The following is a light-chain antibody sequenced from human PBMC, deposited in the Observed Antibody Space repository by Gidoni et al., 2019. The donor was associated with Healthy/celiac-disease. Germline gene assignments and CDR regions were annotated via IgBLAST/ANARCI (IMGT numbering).Light chain of an antibody. CDR2: GKN. CDR3: NSRDSSGNLP. CDR1: RLRSYY. V-gene: IGLV3-19*01. J-gene: IGLJ2*01. Sequence: SSELTQAPAVSAALGQTVRITCQGDRLRSYYASWYQQKPGQAPVLVIYGKNNRPSRLPDRFSGASSGNTASLTITGAQEEDEADYYCNSRDSSGNLPFGGGTKLTVL.